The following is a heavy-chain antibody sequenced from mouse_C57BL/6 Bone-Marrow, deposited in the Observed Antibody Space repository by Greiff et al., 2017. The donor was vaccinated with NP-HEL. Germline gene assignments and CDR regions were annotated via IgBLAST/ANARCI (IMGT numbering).Heavy chain of an antibody. CDR1: GYTFTSYW. J-gene: IGHJ4*01. D-gene: IGHD1-1*01. Sequence: QVQLQQPGAELVMPGASVKLSCKASGYTFTSYWMHWVKQRPGQGLEWIGEIDPSDSYTNYHQKFKGKSTLTVDKSSSTAYMQLSSLTSEDSAFYYCARGIYYYGSPYAMDYWGQGTSVTVSS. CDR2: IDPSDSYT. CDR3: ARGIYYYGSPYAMDY. V-gene: IGHV1-69*01.